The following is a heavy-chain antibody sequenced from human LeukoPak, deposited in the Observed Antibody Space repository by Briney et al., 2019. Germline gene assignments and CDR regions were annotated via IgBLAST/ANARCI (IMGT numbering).Heavy chain of an antibody. CDR3: AREEESSSWYKY. D-gene: IGHD6-13*01. Sequence: PSETLSLTCSVSGGSISSHYWSWIRQPAGKGLEWIGRIYTSGSTNYNPSLKSRVTMSVDTSENQFSLKLSSVTAADTAVYYCAREEESSSWYKYWGQGTLVTVSS. CDR1: GGSISSHY. CDR2: IYTSGST. J-gene: IGHJ4*02. V-gene: IGHV4-4*07.